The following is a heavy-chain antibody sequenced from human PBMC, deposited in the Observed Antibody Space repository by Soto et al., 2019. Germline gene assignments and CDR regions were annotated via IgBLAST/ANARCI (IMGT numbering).Heavy chain of an antibody. CDR2: IYHSGST. D-gene: IGHD1-26*01. J-gene: IGHJ6*02. Sequence: QVQLQESGPGLVKPSETLSLTCTVSGGSIRSDYWTWIRQSPGKGLEWIGYIYHSGSTKYNPSLKSRVTRSLDTSRNQCSRKLTSVTAADTAVYYCARDRGGMDVWGQGTTVTVSS. V-gene: IGHV4-59*01. CDR1: GGSIRSDY. CDR3: ARDRGGMDV.